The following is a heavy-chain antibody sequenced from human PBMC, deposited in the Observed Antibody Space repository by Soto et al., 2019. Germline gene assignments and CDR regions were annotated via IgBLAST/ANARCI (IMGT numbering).Heavy chain of an antibody. CDR1: GGSISSYY. CDR2: IYYSGST. Sequence: PSETLSLTCTVSGGSISSYYWSWIRQPPGKGLEWIGYIYYSGSTNYNPSLKSRVTISVDTSKNQFSLKLSSVTAADTAVYYCARDLATYAFDIWGQGTMVTVSS. D-gene: IGHD5-12*01. CDR3: ARDLATYAFDI. J-gene: IGHJ3*02. V-gene: IGHV4-59*01.